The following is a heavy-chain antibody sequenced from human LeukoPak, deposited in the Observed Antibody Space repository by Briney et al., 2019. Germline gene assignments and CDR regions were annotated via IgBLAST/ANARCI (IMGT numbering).Heavy chain of an antibody. D-gene: IGHD2-15*01. CDR2: ISYDGSNK. CDR3: AKVVVVAANNWFDP. J-gene: IGHJ5*02. Sequence: GRSLRLSCAASGFTFSSYGMHWVRQAPGKGLEWVAVISYDGSNKYYADSVKGRFTISRDNSKNTLYLQMNSLRAKDTAVYYCAKVVVVAANNWFDPWGQGTLVTVSS. CDR1: GFTFSSYG. V-gene: IGHV3-30*18.